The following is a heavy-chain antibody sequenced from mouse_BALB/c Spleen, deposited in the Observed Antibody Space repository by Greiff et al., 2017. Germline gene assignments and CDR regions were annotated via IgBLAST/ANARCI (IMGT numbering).Heavy chain of an antibody. CDR3: TRSSYYFDY. J-gene: IGHJ2*01. Sequence: EVKLVESGGGLVQPGGSMKLSCVASGFTFSNYWMNWVRQSPEKGLEWVAEIRLKSNNYATHYAESVKGRFTISRDDSKSSVYLQMNNLRAEDTGIYYCTRSSYYFDYWGQGTTLTVSS. V-gene: IGHV6-6*02. CDR1: GFTFSNYW. D-gene: IGHD3-1*01. CDR2: IRLKSNNYAT.